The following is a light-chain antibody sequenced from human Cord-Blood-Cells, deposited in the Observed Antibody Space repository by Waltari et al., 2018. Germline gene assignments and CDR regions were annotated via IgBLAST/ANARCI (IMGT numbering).Light chain of an antibody. CDR2: EVS. Sequence: QSALTQPASVSGSPGQSITISCTGTSSDVAGYNYVSWYQQHTGKAPKLMIYEVSNRPSGVSNRFSGSKSGNTASLTISGLQAEDEADYYCSSYTSSSTLVFGGGTKLTVL. CDR1: SSDVAGYNY. J-gene: IGLJ3*02. V-gene: IGLV2-14*01. CDR3: SSYTSSSTLV.